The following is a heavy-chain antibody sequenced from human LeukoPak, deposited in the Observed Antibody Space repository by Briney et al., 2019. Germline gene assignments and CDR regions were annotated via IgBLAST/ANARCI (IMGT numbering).Heavy chain of an antibody. CDR3: AREYSSGWYFDY. CDR2: INSDGSST. J-gene: IGHJ4*02. CDR1: GFTFSSYW. D-gene: IGHD6-19*01. Sequence: PGGSLRLSCAASGFTFSSYWMHWVRQAPGKGLVWVSRINSDGSSTSYADSVKGRSTISRDNAKNTLYLQMNSLRAEDTAVYYCAREYSSGWYFDYWGQGTLVTVSS. V-gene: IGHV3-74*01.